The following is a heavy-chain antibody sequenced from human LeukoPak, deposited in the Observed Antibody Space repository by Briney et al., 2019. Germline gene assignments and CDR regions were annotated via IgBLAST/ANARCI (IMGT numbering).Heavy chain of an antibody. Sequence: PGGSLRLPCAASGFTFSSYGMSWVRQAPGKGLEWVSAISGSGGSTYYADSVKGRFTISRDNSKNTLYLQMNSLRAEDTAVYYCAKDLSWYYDYVWGTPESRAFDIWGQGTMVTVSS. CDR3: AKDLSWYYDYVWGTPESRAFDI. CDR2: ISGSGGST. V-gene: IGHV3-23*01. CDR1: GFTFSSYG. J-gene: IGHJ3*02. D-gene: IGHD3-16*01.